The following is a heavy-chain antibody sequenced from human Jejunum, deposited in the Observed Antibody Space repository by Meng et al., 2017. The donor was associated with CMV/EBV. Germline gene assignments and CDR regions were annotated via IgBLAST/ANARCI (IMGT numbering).Heavy chain of an antibody. CDR2: IHHSGTT. CDR3: ARDSYHYGSSTYNWFDP. D-gene: IGHD3-10*01. Sequence: SIRTYWGSWSRQSPGKGLEWIGYIHHSGTTNHNPSLRSRVIMSVDTSNNQFSLKLTSVTAADTAVYFCARDSYHYGSSTYNWFDPWGQGILVTVSS. V-gene: IGHV4-59*01. CDR1: SIRTYW. J-gene: IGHJ5*02.